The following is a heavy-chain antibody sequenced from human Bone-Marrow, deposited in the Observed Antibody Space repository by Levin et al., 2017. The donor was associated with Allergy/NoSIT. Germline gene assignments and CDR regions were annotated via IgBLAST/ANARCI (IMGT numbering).Heavy chain of an antibody. CDR1: GGSFSGYY. CDR2: ISHSGST. V-gene: IGHV4-34*01. D-gene: IGHD5-12*01. Sequence: SQTLSLTCAVYGGSFSGYYWNWIRQPPGKGLEWIGEISHSGSTNYNPSLKSRVTVTVDTSKKQVSLMLSSVTAADTAVFYCARRGYSGYMDVWGKGTTVTVSS. J-gene: IGHJ6*03. CDR3: ARRGYSGYMDV.